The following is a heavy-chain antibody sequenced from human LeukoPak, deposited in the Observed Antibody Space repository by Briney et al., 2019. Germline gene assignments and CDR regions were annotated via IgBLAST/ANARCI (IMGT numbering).Heavy chain of an antibody. Sequence: GGSLRLSCAASGFTFSSYSMNWVRQAPGKGLEWVSSISSSSSYVYYADSVKGRFTISRDNAKNSLYLQMNSLRAEDTAVYYCARDKIVPGVCAFDIWGQGTMVTVSS. CDR2: ISSSSSYV. V-gene: IGHV3-21*01. CDR1: GFTFSSYS. J-gene: IGHJ3*02. CDR3: ARDKIVPGVCAFDI. D-gene: IGHD2-8*01.